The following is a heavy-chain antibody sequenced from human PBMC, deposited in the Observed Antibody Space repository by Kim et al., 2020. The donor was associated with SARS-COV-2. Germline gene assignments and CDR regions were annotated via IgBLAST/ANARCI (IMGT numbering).Heavy chain of an antibody. CDR1: GYSFTSYW. D-gene: IGHD6-6*01. Sequence: GESLKISCKGSGYSFTSYWIGWVRQMPGKGLEWMGIIYPGDPDTRYSPSFQGQVTISADKTISTAYLQWSSLKASDTAMYYCARRMRGSYSSSYFDYWGQGTLVTVSS. J-gene: IGHJ4*02. CDR3: ARRMRGSYSSSYFDY. V-gene: IGHV5-51*01. CDR2: IYPGDPDT.